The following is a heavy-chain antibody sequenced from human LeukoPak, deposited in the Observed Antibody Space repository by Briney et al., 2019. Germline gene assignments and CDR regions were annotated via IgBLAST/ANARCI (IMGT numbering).Heavy chain of an antibody. CDR2: IKQDGSEK. Sequence: GGSLRLSCAASGFTFISYWMSWVRQAPGKGLEWVANIKQDGSEKYYVGSVKGRFTISRDNSKNTLYLQMNSLRVEDTAVYYCAKDHFPRRVGYNGGESDYWGQGTLVTISS. CDR1: GFTFISYW. J-gene: IGHJ4*02. D-gene: IGHD5-24*01. CDR3: AKDHFPRRVGYNGGESDY. V-gene: IGHV3-7*03.